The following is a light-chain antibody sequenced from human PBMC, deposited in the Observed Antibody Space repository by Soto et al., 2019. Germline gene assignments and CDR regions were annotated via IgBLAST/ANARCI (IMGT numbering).Light chain of an antibody. V-gene: IGLV1-36*01. CDR2: FDD. CDR1: TSNIGNNA. J-gene: IGLJ2*01. Sequence: QSVLTQPPSVSGAPRQRVSISCSGATSNIGNNAVSWYQQLPGKAPKLLIYFDDLMPSGVSDRFSGSKSGTSASLAISGLQSEDEADYYCAEWDGSLNVVLFGGGTQLTVL. CDR3: AEWDGSLNVVL.